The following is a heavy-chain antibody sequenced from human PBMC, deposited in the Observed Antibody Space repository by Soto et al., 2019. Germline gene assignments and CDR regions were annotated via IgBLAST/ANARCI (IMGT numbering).Heavy chain of an antibody. J-gene: IGHJ3*02. CDR1: GFTFSSYW. CDR2: IKPDGSEK. D-gene: IGHD3-22*01. CDR3: ARGDYSDTSGPFSDAFGI. Sequence: EVQLVESGGGLVQPGGSVRLSCAASGFTFSSYWMSWVRQAPGKGLEWVANIKPDGSEKYYVDSVKGRFTMSRDNAKNSLXLQMNSLRAEDTGVYYCARGDYSDTSGPFSDAFGIWGQGTMVTVSS. V-gene: IGHV3-7*04.